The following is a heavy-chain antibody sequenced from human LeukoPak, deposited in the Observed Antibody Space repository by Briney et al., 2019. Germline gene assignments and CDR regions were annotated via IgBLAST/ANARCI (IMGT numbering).Heavy chain of an antibody. CDR2: LSYTGST. Sequence: PSETLSLTCTVSGGSISSSYWNWIRQPPGKGLEYIGYLSYTGSTNYNPSLTSRVTISADTSKNQFSLKLSSVTAADTAVYYCAGGSNGWSTNWGQGTLVTVSS. V-gene: IGHV4-59*01. CDR1: GGSISSSY. D-gene: IGHD6-19*01. J-gene: IGHJ4*02. CDR3: AGGSNGWSTN.